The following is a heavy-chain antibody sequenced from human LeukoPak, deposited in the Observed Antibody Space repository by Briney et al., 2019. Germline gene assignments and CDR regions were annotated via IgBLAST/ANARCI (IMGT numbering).Heavy chain of an antibody. CDR3: ARRTCGSDCYSVDY. CDR2: MYYSGST. Sequence: SETLSLTCSASGGSISSYYWSWIRQPPGKGLEWIGSMYYSGSTNYNPSLKSRVTISVDTSKNQFSLKLSSVTAADTAVYYCARRTCGSDCYSVDYWGQGNMVTVSS. D-gene: IGHD2-21*02. J-gene: IGHJ4*02. V-gene: IGHV4-59*12. CDR1: GGSISSYY.